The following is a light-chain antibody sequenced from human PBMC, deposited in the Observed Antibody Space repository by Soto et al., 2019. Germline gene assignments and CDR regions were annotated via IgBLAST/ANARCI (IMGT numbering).Light chain of an antibody. CDR1: SSNIGNNA. V-gene: IGLV1-36*01. CDR3: AAWDDTLNGPV. CDR2: YDD. J-gene: IGLJ2*01. Sequence: QSVLTQPPSVSEAPRQRVTISCSGSSSNIGNNAVNWYQQFPGKAPKLLIYYDDLVPSGVSDRFSGSKSGTSASLAIRGLQSEDEADYYCAAWDDTLNGPVFGGGTKLTVL.